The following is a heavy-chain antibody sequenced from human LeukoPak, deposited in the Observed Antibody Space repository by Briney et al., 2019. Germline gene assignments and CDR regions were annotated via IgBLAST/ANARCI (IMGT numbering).Heavy chain of an antibody. V-gene: IGHV1-18*01. J-gene: IGHJ6*02. CDR1: GYTFTSYG. CDR2: ISAYNGNT. Sequence: ASVKVSCKASGYTFTSYGISWVRQAPGQGLEWMGWISAYNGNTNYAQKLQGRVTMTTDASTSTAYMELRSLRSDDTAVYYCASYCSSTSCYTNYYYYYGMDVWGQGTTVTVSS. D-gene: IGHD2-2*02. CDR3: ASYCSSTSCYTNYYYYYGMDV.